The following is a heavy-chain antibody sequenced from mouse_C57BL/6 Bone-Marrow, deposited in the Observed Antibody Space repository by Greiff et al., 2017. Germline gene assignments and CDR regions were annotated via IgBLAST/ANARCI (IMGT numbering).Heavy chain of an antibody. Sequence: VKLQESAAELARPGASVKMSCKASGYTFTSYTMHWVKQRPGQGLEWIGYINPSSGYTEYNQKFKDKTTLTADKSSSTAYMQLSSLTSEDSAVYYCARYGGGSMDYWGQGTSVTVSS. CDR3: ARYGGGSMDY. J-gene: IGHJ4*01. D-gene: IGHD1-1*01. CDR2: INPSSGYT. V-gene: IGHV1-4*02. CDR1: GYTFTSYT.